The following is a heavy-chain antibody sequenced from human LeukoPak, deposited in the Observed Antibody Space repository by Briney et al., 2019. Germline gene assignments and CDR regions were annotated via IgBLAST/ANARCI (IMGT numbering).Heavy chain of an antibody. J-gene: IGHJ5*02. V-gene: IGHV7-4-1*02. CDR1: GYTFTSYA. D-gene: IGHD3-10*01. CDR3: ARDPRAGSGSYYKSWFDP. Sequence: ASVKVSCKASGYTFTSYAMNWVRQAPGQGLEWMGRINTNTGNPTYAQGFTGRFVFSLDTSVSTAYLQISSLKPEDTAVYYCARDPRAGSGSYYKSWFDPWGQGTLVTVSS. CDR2: INTNTGNP.